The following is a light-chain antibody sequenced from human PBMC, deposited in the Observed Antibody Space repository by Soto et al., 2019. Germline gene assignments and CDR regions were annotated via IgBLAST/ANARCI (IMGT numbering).Light chain of an antibody. CDR3: SSYAGSNV. V-gene: IGLV2-8*01. CDR2: EVS. Sequence: QSVLTQPPSASGSPGQSVTISCTGTSSDVGGYNYDSWYQQHPGKAPKLMIYEVSKRPSGVPDRFSGSKSGNTASLTVSGLQAEDEADYYCSSYAGSNVFGTGTKVTVL. CDR1: SSDVGGYNY. J-gene: IGLJ1*01.